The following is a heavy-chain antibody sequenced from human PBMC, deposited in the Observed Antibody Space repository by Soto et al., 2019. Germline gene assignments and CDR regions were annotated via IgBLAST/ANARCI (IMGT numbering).Heavy chain of an antibody. D-gene: IGHD2-15*01. Sequence: QVKLVESGGGVVQPGRSLRLSCEASGFPFSSYGMHWVRQAPGKGLELVAHISYDGSNKHYTDSVKGRFTISRDNSKNMLYLKMSSLRAEDTAVYYCAGGQYAFDYCGQGTRVSVSS. V-gene: IGHV3-30*03. CDR3: AGGQYAFDY. CDR2: ISYDGSNK. J-gene: IGHJ4*02. CDR1: GFPFSSYG.